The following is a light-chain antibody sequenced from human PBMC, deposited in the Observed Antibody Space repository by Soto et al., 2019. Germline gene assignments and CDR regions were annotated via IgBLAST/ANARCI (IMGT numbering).Light chain of an antibody. J-gene: IGKJ4*01. CDR1: QSIRTN. V-gene: IGKV3-15*01. CDR2: DAS. Sequence: EIVMTQSPATVSMSPGERATLSCRASQSIRTNVAWYQQKPGQALRLLIYDASTRVTGLSSRFSASGSGTEFTLTISSLQSEDVATYYCQQYNDWPPLTFGGGTRLEI. CDR3: QQYNDWPPLT.